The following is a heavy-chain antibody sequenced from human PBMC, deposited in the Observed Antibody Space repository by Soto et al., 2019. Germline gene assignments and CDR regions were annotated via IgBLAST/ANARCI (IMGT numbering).Heavy chain of an antibody. CDR3: ARDSSGYDYLDY. D-gene: IGHD5-12*01. CDR1: GGSISSGGYY. Sequence: PSETLSLTCTVSGGSISSGGYYWSWIRQHPGKGLEWIGYIYYSGSTYYNPSLKSRVTISVDTSTNQFSLKLSSVTAADTAVYYCARDSSGYDYLDYWAREPWSPSPQ. CDR2: IYYSGST. J-gene: IGHJ4*02. V-gene: IGHV4-31*03.